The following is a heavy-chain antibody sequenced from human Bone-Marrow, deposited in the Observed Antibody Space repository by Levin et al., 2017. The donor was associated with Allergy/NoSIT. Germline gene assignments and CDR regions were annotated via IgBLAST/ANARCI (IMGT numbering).Heavy chain of an antibody. D-gene: IGHD1-20*01. CDR2: IYSVGTT. CDR3: ARNPGAINWS. Sequence: GESLKISCAASGFTVSNNYMSWVRQPPGKGLEWVSLIYSVGTTHYADSVRGRFTISRDHSENTLYLQMNNVRADDTAVYYCARNPGAINWSWGQGTLVSVSS. V-gene: IGHV3-53*01. CDR1: GFTVSNNY. J-gene: IGHJ4*02.